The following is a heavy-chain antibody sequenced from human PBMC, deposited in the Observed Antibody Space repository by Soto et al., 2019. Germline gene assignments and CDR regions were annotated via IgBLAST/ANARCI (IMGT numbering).Heavy chain of an antibody. CDR2: ISASGGLK. Sequence: EVQLSESGGDLRQPGGSLRLSCAAFGFTFTNYAMTWVRQSPGKGLEWVSGISASGGLKYYADSVRGRFTVSRDNSNDSRYLRMDNLRGEDWALYYCAREVGAPAGWLAPWGQGNQVTVSS. CDR3: AREVGAPAGWLAP. J-gene: IGHJ5*02. D-gene: IGHD1-26*01. V-gene: IGHV3-23*01. CDR1: GFTFTNYA.